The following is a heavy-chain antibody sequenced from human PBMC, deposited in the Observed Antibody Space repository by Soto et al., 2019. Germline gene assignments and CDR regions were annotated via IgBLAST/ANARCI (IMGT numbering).Heavy chain of an antibody. V-gene: IGHV1-46*01. CDR1: GYTFTNYH. Sequence: ASVKVSCKASGYTFTNYHMHWVRQAPGQGLEWMGIINPSGGTTTYAQKFQGRVTMTRDTSTTTVYMELSSLRSVDTAVYYCARERTVAGNDYWGQGTLVTVSS. J-gene: IGHJ4*02. CDR3: ARERTVAGNDY. D-gene: IGHD6-19*01. CDR2: INPSGGTT.